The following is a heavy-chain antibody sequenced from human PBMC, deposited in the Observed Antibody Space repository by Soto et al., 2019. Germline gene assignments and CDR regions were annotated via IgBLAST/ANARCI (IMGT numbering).Heavy chain of an antibody. J-gene: IGHJ6*02. V-gene: IGHV1-18*01. CDR1: GYTFTSYG. CDR2: ISAYNGNT. CDR3: ARGAGSRQRGYSSSLYYYGMDV. D-gene: IGHD5-18*01. Sequence: ASVKVSSKASGYTFTSYGISWVRQAPGQGLEEMGWISAYNGNTNYAQKLQGRVTMTTDTSTSTAYMELRSLRSDDTAVYSCARGAGSRQRGYSSSLYYYGMDVWAQGTTVTVSS.